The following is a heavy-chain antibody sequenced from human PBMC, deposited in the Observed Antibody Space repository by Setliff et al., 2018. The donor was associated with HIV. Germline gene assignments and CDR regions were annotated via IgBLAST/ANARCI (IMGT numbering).Heavy chain of an antibody. J-gene: IGHJ2*01. CDR3: ARDFDL. Sequence: AASVKVSCKASGYTFTGYYMHWVRQAPGQGLEWMGGIIPIFGNTNYAQKLQGRVTMTTDTSTSTAYMELRSLRSDDTAVYYCARDFDLWGRGTLVTVSS. CDR2: IIPIFGNT. V-gene: IGHV1-18*04. CDR1: GYTFTGYY.